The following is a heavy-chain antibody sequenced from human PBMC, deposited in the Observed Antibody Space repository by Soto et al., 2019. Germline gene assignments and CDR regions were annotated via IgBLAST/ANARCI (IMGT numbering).Heavy chain of an antibody. CDR1: GFTVSRDA. CDR3: AKEVTMVRGVPGRAFDI. CDR2: ISGSGGST. Sequence: GGSLRLSCADSGFTVSRDAMSWVRQARGKGLQCVSAISGSGGSTYYVDSVKGRFTISRDNSKNTLYLQMNSLRAEDTAVYYCAKEVTMVRGVPGRAFDIWGQGTMVTVSS. V-gene: IGHV3-23*01. J-gene: IGHJ3*02. D-gene: IGHD3-10*01.